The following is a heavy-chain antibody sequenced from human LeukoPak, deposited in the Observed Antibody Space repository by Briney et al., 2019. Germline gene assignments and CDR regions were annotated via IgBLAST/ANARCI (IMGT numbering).Heavy chain of an antibody. V-gene: IGHV3-23*01. CDR2: ISGSGAST. CDR3: ARYSSSWTYFDY. J-gene: IGHJ4*02. CDR1: GFTFSSYA. Sequence: GGSLRLSCAVSGFTFSSYAMSWVRQAPGMGLEWVSGISGSGASTYYADSVKGRFTISRDNSKNTLYLQMNSLRAEGTAVYYCARYSSSWTYFDYWGQGTLVTVSS. D-gene: IGHD6-13*01.